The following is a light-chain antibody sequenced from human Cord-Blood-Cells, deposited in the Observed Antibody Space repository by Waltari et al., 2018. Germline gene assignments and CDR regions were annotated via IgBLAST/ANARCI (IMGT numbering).Light chain of an antibody. Sequence: QSVLTQPPSASGTPGQRVTISCSGSSSNIGSNTVTWYQQRPGTAPKLLIYSNNPRPSGVPDRFSGSKSGTSASLAISGLQSEDEADYYCAAWDDSLNGHWVFGGGTKLTVL. CDR3: AAWDDSLNGHWV. V-gene: IGLV1-44*01. J-gene: IGLJ3*02. CDR1: SSNIGSNT. CDR2: SNN.